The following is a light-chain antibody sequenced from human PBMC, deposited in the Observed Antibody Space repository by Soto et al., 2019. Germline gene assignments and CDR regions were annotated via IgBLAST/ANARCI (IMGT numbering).Light chain of an antibody. Sequence: DIQMTQSPSSLSASVGARATITCRASQSISSYLNWYQQKPGKAPKLLIYAASSLQSGVPSRFSGSGSGTDFTLTISRLQPEDFATYYCQQSYSTLVTFGQGTKVEFK. CDR3: QQSYSTLVT. V-gene: IGKV1-39*01. J-gene: IGKJ1*01. CDR2: AAS. CDR1: QSISSY.